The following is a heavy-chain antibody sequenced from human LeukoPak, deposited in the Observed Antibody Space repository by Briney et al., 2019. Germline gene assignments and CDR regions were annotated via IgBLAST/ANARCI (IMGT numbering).Heavy chain of an antibody. D-gene: IGHD3-3*01. J-gene: IGHJ4*02. Sequence: PGGSLRLSCAASGFTFSDYYMSWIRQAPGKGLEWVSYISSSGSTIYYADSVKGRFTISRDNAKNSLYLQMNSLRAEDTAVDDCSKGNFWSGYNPIDYWGQGTLVTVSS. V-gene: IGHV3-11*04. CDR3: SKGNFWSGYNPIDY. CDR1: GFTFSDYY. CDR2: ISSSGSTI.